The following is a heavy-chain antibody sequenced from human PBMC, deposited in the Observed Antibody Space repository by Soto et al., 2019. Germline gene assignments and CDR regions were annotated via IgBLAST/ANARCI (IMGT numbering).Heavy chain of an antibody. D-gene: IGHD2-21*01. J-gene: IGHJ4*02. Sequence: EAQLLESGGDLVQPGGSLRLSCVASGFTFNYYDVTWVRRAPGRGLEWVSTISDTGRDTYFGDSVRGRFSISRDKSRNAVCLQMHSLTVADTALYYCATSSERLSLVTRGGLIPLGFGYWGQGILVTVSS. V-gene: IGHV3-23*01. CDR1: GFTFNYYD. CDR3: ATSSERLSLVTRGGLIPLGFGY. CDR2: ISDTGRDT.